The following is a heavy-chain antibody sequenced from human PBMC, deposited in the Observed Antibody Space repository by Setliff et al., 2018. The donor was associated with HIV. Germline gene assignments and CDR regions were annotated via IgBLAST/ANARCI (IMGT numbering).Heavy chain of an antibody. Sequence: SETLSLTCAAYGESFSGYYWSWIRQPAGKGLEWLGEINHSGRAKYNPSLKSRASISADTSKNQFSLKLSSVTAADTAVYYCARRGITMIVAVNWYFDLWGRGTLVTVSS. CDR3: ARRGITMIVAVNWYFDL. J-gene: IGHJ2*01. CDR2: INHSGRA. V-gene: IGHV4-34*01. CDR1: GESFSGYY. D-gene: IGHD3-22*01.